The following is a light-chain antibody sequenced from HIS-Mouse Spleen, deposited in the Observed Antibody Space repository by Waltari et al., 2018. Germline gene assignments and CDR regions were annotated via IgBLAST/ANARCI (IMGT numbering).Light chain of an antibody. CDR3: QVWDSSSDHVV. Sequence: SYVLTQPPSVSVAPGKTARITWGGNNIGSKSVHWYQQKPGQAPVLVVYDDSDRPSGIPERFAGSNSGNTATLTNRRVEAGDEADYYCQVWDSSSDHVVFGGGTKLTVL. CDR2: DDS. CDR1: NIGSKS. J-gene: IGLJ2*01. V-gene: IGLV3-21*03.